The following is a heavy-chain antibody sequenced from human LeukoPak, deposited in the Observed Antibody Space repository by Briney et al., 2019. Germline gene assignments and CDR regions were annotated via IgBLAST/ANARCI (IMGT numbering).Heavy chain of an antibody. CDR1: GGTFSSYT. Sequence: SVKVSCKASGGTFSSYTISWVRQAPGQGLEWMGRIIPILGIANYAQKFQGRVTITADKSTSTAYMELSSLRSEDTAVYYCARGHCSGGSCPLWELIEIIDYWGQGTLVTVSS. CDR3: ARGHCSGGSCPLWELIEIIDY. J-gene: IGHJ4*02. D-gene: IGHD2-15*01. CDR2: IIPILGIA. V-gene: IGHV1-69*02.